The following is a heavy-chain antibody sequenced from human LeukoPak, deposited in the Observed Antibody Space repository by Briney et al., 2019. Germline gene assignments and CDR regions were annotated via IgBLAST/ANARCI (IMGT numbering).Heavy chain of an antibody. V-gene: IGHV4-59*01. J-gene: IGHJ6*02. D-gene: IGHD6-13*01. CDR1: SGSISSYY. CDR3: ARFSYSSSWPYYYYYGMDV. Sequence: SETLSLTCTVSSGSISSYYWSWIRQPPGKGLEWIGYIYYSGSTNYNPSLKSRVTISVDTSKNQFSPKLSSVTAADTAVYYCARFSYSSSWPYYYYYGMDVWGQGTTVTVSS. CDR2: IYYSGST.